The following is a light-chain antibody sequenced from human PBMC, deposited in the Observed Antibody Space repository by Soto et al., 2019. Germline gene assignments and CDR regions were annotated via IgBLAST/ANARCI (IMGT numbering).Light chain of an antibody. CDR2: GAS. Sequence: DIVLTQSPAPLSLSAGESATLSCTASQSVSSYLAWYPQKPSQAPTLLIYGASSGATGIPARFSGSGSGTDFTHTISGLEPEDFAVYYCQLRSNWPITVGQGTRLESK. CDR1: QSVSSY. CDR3: QLRSNWPIT. J-gene: IGKJ5*01. V-gene: IGKV3-11*01.